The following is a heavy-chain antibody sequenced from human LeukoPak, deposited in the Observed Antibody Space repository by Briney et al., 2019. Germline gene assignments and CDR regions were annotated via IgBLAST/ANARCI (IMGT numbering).Heavy chain of an antibody. Sequence: ASVKGSCKASGYTFTSYGVSWVRQAPGQGLEWMGWISAYNGNTDYAQKLQGRVTMTTDTSTSTAYMELRGLRSDDTAVYYCARAQQWLPQGYWGQGTVVTVSS. CDR3: ARAQQWLPQGY. J-gene: IGHJ4*02. D-gene: IGHD6-19*01. CDR1: GYTFTSYG. V-gene: IGHV1-18*04. CDR2: ISAYNGNT.